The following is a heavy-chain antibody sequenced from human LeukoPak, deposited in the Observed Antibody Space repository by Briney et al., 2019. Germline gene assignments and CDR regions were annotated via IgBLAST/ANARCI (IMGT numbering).Heavy chain of an antibody. D-gene: IGHD2-15*01. J-gene: IGHJ6*03. CDR1: GFSFRTYW. CDR3: VRDGGYCSGGTCYHYYYYMDV. V-gene: IGHV3-7*01. Sequence: GGSLRLSCAASGFSFRTYWMNWARQAPGKGLEWVANIKQDGNEKYYVDSVRGRFTISRDNAKNSLYLQMNSLRAGDTAVYYCVRDGGYCSGGTCYHYYYYMDVWGKGTTVTVSS. CDR2: IKQDGNEK.